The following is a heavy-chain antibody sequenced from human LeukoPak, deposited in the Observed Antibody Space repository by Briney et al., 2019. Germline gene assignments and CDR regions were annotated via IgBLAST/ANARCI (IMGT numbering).Heavy chain of an antibody. J-gene: IGHJ5*02. D-gene: IGHD2-21*02. V-gene: IGHV4-34*11. CDR3: ARDRISVTDPPNWFDP. CDR1: GGSFSDYY. CDR2: IYYSGSI. Sequence: SDTLSLTCAVSGGSFSDYYWSWIRQPPGQGLEWIGSIYYSGSIYNNPSLKSRVSISVDTSKNQFSLKLNSLTAADTAVYFCARDRISVTDPPNWFDPWGQGTLVTVSS.